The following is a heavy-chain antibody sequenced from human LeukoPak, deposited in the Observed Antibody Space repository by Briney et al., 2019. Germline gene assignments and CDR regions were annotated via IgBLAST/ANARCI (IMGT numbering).Heavy chain of an antibody. CDR1: GGSISSYY. Sequence: SETLSLTCTVSGGSISSYYWSWIRQPAGKGLEWIGRIYTSGSTNYNPSLKSRVTMSVDTSKNQFSLKLSSVTAADTAVYYCLWQQAGHGYYYGMDVWGQGTTVTVSS. V-gene: IGHV4-4*07. D-gene: IGHD6-13*01. J-gene: IGHJ6*02. CDR2: IYTSGST. CDR3: LWQQAGHGYYYGMDV.